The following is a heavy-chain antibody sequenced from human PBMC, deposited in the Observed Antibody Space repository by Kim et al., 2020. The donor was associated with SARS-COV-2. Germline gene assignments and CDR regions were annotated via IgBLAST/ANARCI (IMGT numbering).Heavy chain of an antibody. D-gene: IGHD6-13*01. J-gene: IGHJ3*02. CDR1: GGSISSGGYY. CDR3: AREGSSDSSWSAGHAFDI. V-gene: IGHV4-31*03. Sequence: SETLSLTCTVSGGSISSGGYYWSWIRQHPGKGLEWIGYIYYSGSTYYNPSLKSRVTISVDTSKNQFSLKLSSVTAADTAVYYCAREGSSDSSWSAGHAFDIWGQGTMVTVSS. CDR2: IYYSGST.